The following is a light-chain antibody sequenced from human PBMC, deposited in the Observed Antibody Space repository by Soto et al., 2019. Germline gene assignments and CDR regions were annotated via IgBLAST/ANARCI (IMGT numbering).Light chain of an antibody. CDR3: QQLFDSTIT. J-gene: IGKJ5*01. CDR2: AAS. V-gene: IGKV1-9*01. CDR1: QVISTS. Sequence: DIQLTQSPSFLSPSIGESVTITCRASQVISTSLAWYQVKPGKAPKLLIYAASTLESGVPSRFSATVSGTEFSLTITSLQNEDFATYYCQQLFDSTITFGQGTRLEIK.